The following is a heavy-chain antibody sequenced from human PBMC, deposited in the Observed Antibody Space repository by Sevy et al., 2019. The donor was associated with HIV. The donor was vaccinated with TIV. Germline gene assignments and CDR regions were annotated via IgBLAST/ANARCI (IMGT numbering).Heavy chain of an antibody. J-gene: IGHJ4*02. CDR2: ISGSGGST. V-gene: IGHV3-23*01. Sequence: GGSLRLSCAASGFTFSSYAMSWVRQAPGKGLEWVSAISGSGGSTYYADSVKGRFTISRDNSKNTLYLQMNGLRAEDTAVYYCAKAPNPLLWFGESLDYWGQGTLVTVSS. D-gene: IGHD3-10*01. CDR3: AKAPNPLLWFGESLDY. CDR1: GFTFSSYA.